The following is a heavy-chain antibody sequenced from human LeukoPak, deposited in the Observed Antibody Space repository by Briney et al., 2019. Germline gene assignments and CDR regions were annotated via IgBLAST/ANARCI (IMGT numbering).Heavy chain of an antibody. CDR2: IYTSGST. V-gene: IGHV4-61*02. CDR3: AIESFWFDP. CDR1: GGSISSGSYY. J-gene: IGHJ5*02. Sequence: PSETLSLTCTVSGGSISSGSYYWSWIRQPAGKGLEWIGRIYTSGSTNYNPSLKSRVTISVDTSKNQFSLKLSSVTAADTAVYYCAIESFWFDPWGQGTLVTVSS.